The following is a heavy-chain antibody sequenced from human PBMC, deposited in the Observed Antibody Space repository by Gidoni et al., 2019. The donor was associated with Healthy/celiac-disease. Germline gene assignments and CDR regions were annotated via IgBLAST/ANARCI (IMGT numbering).Heavy chain of an antibody. CDR3: AREVVVPAAIPGHFDY. Sequence: QVQLVESGGGVVQPGRSLRLSCAASGFPFSRSAMHWVRQAPGKGLGWVAVISYDGSNKYYADSVKGRFTISRDNSKNTLYLQMNSLRAEDTAVYYCAREVVVPAAIPGHFDYWGQGTLVTVSS. V-gene: IGHV3-30*04. D-gene: IGHD2-2*02. CDR1: GFPFSRSA. J-gene: IGHJ4*02. CDR2: ISYDGSNK.